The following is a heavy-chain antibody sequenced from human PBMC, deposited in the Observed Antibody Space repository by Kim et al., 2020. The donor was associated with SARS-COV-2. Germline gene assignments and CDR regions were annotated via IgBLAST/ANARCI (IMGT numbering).Heavy chain of an antibody. CDR1: GFTFSSYA. V-gene: IGHV3-23*01. CDR2: ISGSGGST. D-gene: IGHD3-3*01. Sequence: GGSLRLSCAASGFTFSSYAMSWVRQAPGKGLEWVSAISGSGGSTYYADSVKGRFTISRDNSKNTLYLQMNSLRAEDTAVYYCAKLRHYSFGGSGGYYFDYWGQGTLVTVSS. CDR3: AKLRHYSFGGSGGYYFDY. J-gene: IGHJ4*02.